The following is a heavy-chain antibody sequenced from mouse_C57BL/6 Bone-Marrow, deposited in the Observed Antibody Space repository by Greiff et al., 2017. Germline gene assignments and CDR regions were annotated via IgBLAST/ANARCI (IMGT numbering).Heavy chain of an antibody. CDR3: ARQDTTVVAPFAY. CDR2: ISNGGGST. V-gene: IGHV5-12*01. Sequence: DVKLVESGGGLVQPGGSLKLSCAASGFTFSDYYMYWVRQTPEKRLEWVAYISNGGGSTYYPETVKGRFTISRDNAKNTLYLQMSRLKSEDTAMYYCARQDTTVVAPFAYWGQGTLVTVSA. J-gene: IGHJ3*01. CDR1: GFTFSDYY. D-gene: IGHD1-1*01.